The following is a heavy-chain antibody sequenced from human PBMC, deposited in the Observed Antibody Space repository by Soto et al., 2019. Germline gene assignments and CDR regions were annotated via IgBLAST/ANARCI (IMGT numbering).Heavy chain of an antibody. CDR3: ARVVPLYDRTSPLDY. J-gene: IGHJ4*02. CDR1: GYTFTSYA. V-gene: IGHV1-3*04. Sequence: ASVKVSCKASGYTFTSYATHWVRQAPGQRLEWMGWFNTGNGDTKYSQKFQGRVTLTGDTSASTASMELSGLRSADTAVYYCARVVPLYDRTSPLDYWGQGTLVTVSS. CDR2: FNTGNGDT. D-gene: IGHD3-22*01.